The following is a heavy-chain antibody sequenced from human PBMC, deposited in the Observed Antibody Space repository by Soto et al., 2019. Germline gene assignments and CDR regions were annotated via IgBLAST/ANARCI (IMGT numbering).Heavy chain of an antibody. CDR1: GFTFSDYG. J-gene: IGHJ5*02. CDR3: AKDRSRYYDSSGYNH. CDR2: ISYDGSNK. D-gene: IGHD3-22*01. Sequence: GGSLRLSCAASGFTFSDYGMHWVRQSPGKGLEWVAVISYDGSNKYYADSVKDRFTISRDNSENTFYLQMNSLRADATAVYYCAKDRSRYYDSSGYNHWGQGILVTVSS. V-gene: IGHV3-30*18.